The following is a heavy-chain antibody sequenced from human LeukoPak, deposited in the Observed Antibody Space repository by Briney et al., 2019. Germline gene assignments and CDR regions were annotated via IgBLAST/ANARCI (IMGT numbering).Heavy chain of an antibody. Sequence: GGSLRLSCAASAFTFSSYAMSWVRQAPGKGLEWVSAITGSGGNTYYADSVKGRFTISRDNSKNTLYLQMNSLRVEDTAVYYCAKLEVGPATPFDYWGQGTLVTVSS. V-gene: IGHV3-23*01. D-gene: IGHD2-2*01. CDR2: ITGSGGNT. J-gene: IGHJ4*02. CDR3: AKLEVGPATPFDY. CDR1: AFTFSSYA.